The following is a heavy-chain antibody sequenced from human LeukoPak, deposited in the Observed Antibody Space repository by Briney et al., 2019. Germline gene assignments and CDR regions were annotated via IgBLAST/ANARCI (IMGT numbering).Heavy chain of an antibody. J-gene: IGHJ4*02. CDR1: GYTFTGYY. Sequence: ASVKVSCKASGYTFTGYYMHWVRQAPGQGLEWMGWINPNSGGTNYAQKFQGRVIMTRDTSISTAYMELSRLRSDDTAVYYCATPVYDSSGYYRDYWGQGTLVTVSS. CDR2: INPNSGGT. V-gene: IGHV1-2*02. D-gene: IGHD3-22*01. CDR3: ATPVYDSSGYYRDY.